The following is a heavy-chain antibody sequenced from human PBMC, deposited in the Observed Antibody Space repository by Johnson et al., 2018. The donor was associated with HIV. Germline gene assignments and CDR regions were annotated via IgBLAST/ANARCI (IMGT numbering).Heavy chain of an antibody. CDR3: AGGVNFAFDI. CDR1: GFTVGYNS. J-gene: IGHJ3*02. CDR2: IQSGENT. Sequence: VQLVESGGGLVQPGGSLRLSCAASGFTVGYNSMSWVRQAPGKGLEWISVIQSGENTLYADSVKGRFIVSRDDSKNTLYLQMNSLRAEDTAVYYCAGGVNFAFDIWGPGTMVTVSS. V-gene: IGHV3-66*01. D-gene: IGHD2-21*01.